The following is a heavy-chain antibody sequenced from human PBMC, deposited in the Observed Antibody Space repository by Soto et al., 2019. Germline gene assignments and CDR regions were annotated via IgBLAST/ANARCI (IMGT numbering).Heavy chain of an antibody. CDR2: IIPIFGTA. CDR1: GGTFSSYA. CDR3: ARGGYGSSTSCYTSDYCYGMDV. Sequence: GASVKVSCKASGGTFSSYALSWVRPAPGQGLEWMGGIIPIFGTANYAQKFQGRVTITADKSTSTAYMEMRSLRSEDTAVYYCARGGYGSSTSCYTSDYCYGMDVWGQGTTVTVSS. V-gene: IGHV1-69*06. J-gene: IGHJ6*02. D-gene: IGHD2-2*02.